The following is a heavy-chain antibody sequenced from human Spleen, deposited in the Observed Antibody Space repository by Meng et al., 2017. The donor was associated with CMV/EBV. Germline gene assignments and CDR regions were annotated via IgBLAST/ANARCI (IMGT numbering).Heavy chain of an antibody. CDR2: ISAYNGNT. CDR1: GYTFTSYG. CDR3: ARANTMIAHDAFDI. D-gene: IGHD3-22*01. Sequence: ASVKVSCKASGYTFTSYGISWVRQAPGQGLEWMAWISAYNGNTNYAQKFQGRVTMTRDTSTSTAYMELRSLRSDDTAVYYCARANTMIAHDAFDIWGQGTMVTVSS. J-gene: IGHJ3*02. V-gene: IGHV1-18*01.